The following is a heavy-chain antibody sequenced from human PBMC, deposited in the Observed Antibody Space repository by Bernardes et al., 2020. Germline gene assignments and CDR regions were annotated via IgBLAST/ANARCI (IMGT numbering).Heavy chain of an antibody. CDR2: IYYSGST. Sequence: SKTLSLTCTVSGGSISSYYWSWIRQPPGKGLEWIGYIYYSGSTNYNPSLKSRVTISVDTSKNQFSLKLSSVTAADTAVYYCARGGWDCSSTSCYTTPYYYYYMDVWGKGTTVTVSS. J-gene: IGHJ6*03. V-gene: IGHV4-59*01. CDR1: GGSISSYY. CDR3: ARGGWDCSSTSCYTTPYYYYYMDV. D-gene: IGHD2-2*02.